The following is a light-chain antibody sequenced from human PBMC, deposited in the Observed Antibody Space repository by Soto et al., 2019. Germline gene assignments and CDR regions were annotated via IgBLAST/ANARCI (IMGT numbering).Light chain of an antibody. CDR1: RSVNSNY. CDR3: QQYISSPLT. Sequence: IVMTQSPFTLALSPVEVATLSFIASRSVNSNYLAWYQQKPGQAPSLLTYGASSRATDVPDRFSASGSGTDFALTISRLEPEDVAVYYCQQYISSPLTFGGGTKVDIK. CDR2: GAS. V-gene: IGKV3-20*01. J-gene: IGKJ4*01.